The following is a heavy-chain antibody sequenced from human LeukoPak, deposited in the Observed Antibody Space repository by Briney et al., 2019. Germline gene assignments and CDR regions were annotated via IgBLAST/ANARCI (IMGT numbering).Heavy chain of an antibody. D-gene: IGHD5-24*01. J-gene: IGHJ5*02. CDR2: FHRGRI. V-gene: IGHV4-38-2*02. CDR1: GYPIGLDYY. CDR3: ARAPSSYESGNGYLNLGWLDP. Sequence: SETLSLTCKVSGYPIGLDYYWVWIRQAPGRGLQWIGGFHRGRIQYNSALKSRVTISIDSSKNQFSLRMWPVTAADTAFYFCARAPSSYESGNGYLNLGWLDPWGQGALVTVSS.